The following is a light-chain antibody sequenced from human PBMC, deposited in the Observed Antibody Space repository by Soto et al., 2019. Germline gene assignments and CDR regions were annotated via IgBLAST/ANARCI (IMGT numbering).Light chain of an antibody. CDR3: HQYTSPPRT. J-gene: IGKJ4*01. Sequence: DIQMAQSPSSLSASVGDRITITCQASQDISDSLNWYQQKPGRAPNLLIYDASNLETGVPSRFSGSGSGTDFTFTITGLQPEDIATYYCHQYTSPPRTFGGGTKVDIK. V-gene: IGKV1-33*01. CDR2: DAS. CDR1: QDISDS.